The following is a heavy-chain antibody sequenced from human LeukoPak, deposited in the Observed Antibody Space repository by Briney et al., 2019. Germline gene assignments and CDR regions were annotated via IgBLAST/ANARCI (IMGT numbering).Heavy chain of an antibody. V-gene: IGHV3-30*18. CDR2: KSYDGSNK. J-gene: IGHJ4*02. CDR3: AKATVWYLSSFYCRCLDY. CDR1: GCTFSWYG. D-gene: IGHD2-8*01. Sequence: GGSLRLSCAASGCTFSWYGRRWVRQAPGKGLEWVAVKSYDGSNKYYADSVKGRFTISRDISNNTLYLQMNNLRAEDTAVYDCAKATVWYLSSFYCRCLDYWGQGTPVTVSS.